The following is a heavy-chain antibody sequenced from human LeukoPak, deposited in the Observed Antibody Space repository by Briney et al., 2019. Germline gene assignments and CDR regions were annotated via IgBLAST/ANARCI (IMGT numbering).Heavy chain of an antibody. D-gene: IGHD6-19*01. CDR1: GGTFSIYA. V-gene: IGHV1-69*01. CDR3: ARILSSSWYEYFHH. J-gene: IGHJ1*01. Sequence: SVKVSCKASGGTFSIYAISWVRQAPGQGLEWMGAIIPIFGTANYAQKFQGRVTITADESTSTAYMELSSLRSEDTALYHCARILSSSWYEYFHHWGQGTLVTVSS. CDR2: IIPIFGTA.